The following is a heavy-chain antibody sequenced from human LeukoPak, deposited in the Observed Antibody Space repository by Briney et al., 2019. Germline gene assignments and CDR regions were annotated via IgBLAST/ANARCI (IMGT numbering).Heavy chain of an antibody. J-gene: IGHJ4*02. CDR1: GFTFSNYW. CDR3: ATARGVGTTVDY. V-gene: IGHV3-7*01. CDR2: IKQDGGEK. D-gene: IGHD2-8*01. Sequence: SGGSLRLSCAASGFTFSNYWMNWVRQAPGKGLEWVANIKQDGGEKSYVDSVKGRFTTSRDNAKNSLHLQMNSLRAEDTAVYYCATARGVGTTVDYWGQGTLVTVSS.